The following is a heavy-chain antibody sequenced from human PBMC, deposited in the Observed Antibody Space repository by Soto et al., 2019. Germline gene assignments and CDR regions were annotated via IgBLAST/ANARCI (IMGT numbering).Heavy chain of an antibody. CDR2: IRETGNT. Sequence: GGSLRLSCAASGFTFSSYAMSWVRQAPGKGLEWVSTIRETGNTYYADSVRGRFATSRDSSENTLYLQMSSLRAEDTAVYYCAKQQMGVIRALDYWGQGTLVTVSS. CDR1: GFTFSSYA. J-gene: IGHJ4*02. D-gene: IGHD1-26*01. CDR3: AKQQMGVIRALDY. V-gene: IGHV3-23*01.